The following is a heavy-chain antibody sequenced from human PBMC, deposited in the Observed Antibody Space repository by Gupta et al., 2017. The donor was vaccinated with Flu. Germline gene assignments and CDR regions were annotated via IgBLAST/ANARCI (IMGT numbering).Heavy chain of an antibody. CDR3: TTLYYDSSGWGVCFDY. CDR2: IKSKTDGGTT. Sequence: EVQLVESGGGLVKPGGSLRLSCAASGFTFSNAWMSWVRQAPGKGLEWVGRIKSKTDGGTTDYAAPVKGRFTNSRDDSKNTLYLQMNSLKTEDTAVYYCTTLYYDSSGWGVCFDYWGQGTLVTVSS. CDR1: GFTFSNAW. D-gene: IGHD3-22*01. J-gene: IGHJ4*02. V-gene: IGHV3-15*01.